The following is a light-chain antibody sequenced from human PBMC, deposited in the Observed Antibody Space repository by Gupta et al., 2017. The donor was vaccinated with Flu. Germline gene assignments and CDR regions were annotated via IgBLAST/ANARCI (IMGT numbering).Light chain of an antibody. CDR1: QSVSSN. J-gene: IGKJ1*01. Sequence: IVMTQSPATLSVSPGRRATLSCRASQSVSSNLAWYQQKPGQAPRLLIYGASARATDVPARFSGSGSGTEFTLTINSLQSEDLAVYYCQNYNTGPWTFGQGTKVEIK. V-gene: IGKV3-15*01. CDR3: QNYNTGPWT. CDR2: GAS.